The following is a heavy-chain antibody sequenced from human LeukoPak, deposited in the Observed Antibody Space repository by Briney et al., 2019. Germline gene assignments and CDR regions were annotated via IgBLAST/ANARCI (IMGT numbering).Heavy chain of an antibody. Sequence: SETLSLTCAVSGGSISSGGYSWSWIRQPPGKGLEWIGYIYHSGSTYYNPSLKSRVTISVDRSKNQFSLKLSSVTAADTAVYYCARGGLYYYGSGSYTPFGPWGQGTLVTASS. V-gene: IGHV4-30-2*01. CDR3: ARGGLYYYGSGSYTPFGP. D-gene: IGHD3-10*01. CDR1: GGSISSGGYS. J-gene: IGHJ5*02. CDR2: IYHSGST.